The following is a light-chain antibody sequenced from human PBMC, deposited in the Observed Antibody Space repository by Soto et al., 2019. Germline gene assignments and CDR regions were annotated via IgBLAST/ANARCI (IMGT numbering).Light chain of an antibody. J-gene: IGKJ5*01. CDR1: QTVSSY. Sequence: SPGTMSLSPGERATLSYRASQTVSSYLTWYQQRPGQAPRLLIYGASKRATGIPDRFSGSGSGTDFTLTISRLEPEDSALYYCQQYGNSPITFGQRTRLEIK. CDR2: GAS. V-gene: IGKV3-20*01. CDR3: QQYGNSPIT.